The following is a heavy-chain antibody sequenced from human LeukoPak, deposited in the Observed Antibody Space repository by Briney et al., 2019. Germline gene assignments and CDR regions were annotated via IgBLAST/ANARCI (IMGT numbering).Heavy chain of an antibody. Sequence: ASVKVSCKASGGTFSSYAISWVRQAPGQGLEWMGGIIPIFGTANYAQKFQGRVAITADESTSTAYMELSSLRSEDTAVYYCARPGSYYYDSSGPNDAFDIWGQGTMVTVSS. CDR3: ARPGSYYYDSSGPNDAFDI. D-gene: IGHD3-22*01. CDR1: GGTFSSYA. J-gene: IGHJ3*02. V-gene: IGHV1-69*13. CDR2: IIPIFGTA.